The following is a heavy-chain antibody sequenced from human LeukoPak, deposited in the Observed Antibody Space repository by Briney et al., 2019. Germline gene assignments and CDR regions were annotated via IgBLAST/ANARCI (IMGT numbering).Heavy chain of an antibody. CDR2: IKEDGSEK. V-gene: IGHV3-7*04. J-gene: IGHJ6*02. CDR1: GFIFSRSW. CDR3: ARGRGMDV. Sequence: PGGSLRLSCAASGFIFSRSWMSWARQAPGKGLEWVANIKEDGSEKYYVDSVKGRFTISRDSAKNSLYLQMNSLTPEDTAVYYCARGRGMDVWGQGTTVTVSS.